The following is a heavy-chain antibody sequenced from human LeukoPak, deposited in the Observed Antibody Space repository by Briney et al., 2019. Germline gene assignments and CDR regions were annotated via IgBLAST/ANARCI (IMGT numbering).Heavy chain of an antibody. CDR2: ISYDGSNK. V-gene: IGHV3-30*04. J-gene: IGHJ4*02. CDR1: GFTFSSYA. D-gene: IGHD4-17*01. Sequence: PGRSLRLSCAASGFTFSSYAMHWVRQALGKGLEWVAVISYDGSNKYYADSVKGRFTISRDNSKNTLYLQMNSLRAEDTAVYYCARDRGDYGDYPDYWGQGTLVTVSS. CDR3: ARDRGDYGDYPDY.